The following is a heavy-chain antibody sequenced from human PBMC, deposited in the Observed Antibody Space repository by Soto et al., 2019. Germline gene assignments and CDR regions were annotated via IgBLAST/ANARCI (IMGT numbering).Heavy chain of an antibody. CDR1: GGSFSGYY. V-gene: IGHV4-34*01. J-gene: IGHJ5*02. CDR3: ARVNVVVPAANNWFDP. CDR2: INHSGST. D-gene: IGHD2-2*01. Sequence: SETLSLTCAVYGGSFSGYYWSWIRQPPGKGLEWIGEINHSGSTNYNPSLKSRVTISVDTSKNQFSLKLSSVTAADTAVYYCARVNVVVPAANNWFDPWGQGTLVTVSS.